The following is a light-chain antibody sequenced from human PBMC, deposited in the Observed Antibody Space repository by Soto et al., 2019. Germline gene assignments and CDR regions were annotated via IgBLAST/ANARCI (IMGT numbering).Light chain of an antibody. CDR1: QSIRYY. CDR3: QHHNSYSQT. CDR2: GAS. Sequence: DIPLTQSPPTLSASVGDRVTITCRASQSIRYYLAWYQQMPGKAPKLLIYGASSLQSGGPSRFSGSGSGKEFTLTISSRQPDDCATYVCQHHNSYSQTFGQGTKVEIK. V-gene: IGKV1-5*01. J-gene: IGKJ1*01.